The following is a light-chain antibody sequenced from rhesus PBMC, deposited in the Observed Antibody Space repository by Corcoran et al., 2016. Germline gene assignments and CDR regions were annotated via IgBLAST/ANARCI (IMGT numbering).Light chain of an antibody. V-gene: IGKV2-104*02. CDR1: QSLLHSGGKTY. Sequence: DIVMTQTPLSLPVTPGEPASISCRSSQSLLHSGGKTYLYWYLQKPGQSPQLLIHEVSTRASGVPDRCSGSGSGTDFTLKISRVEAEDVGIYYCMQAIQLPYSFGQGTKVEIK. CDR2: EVS. CDR3: MQAIQLPYS. J-gene: IGKJ2*01.